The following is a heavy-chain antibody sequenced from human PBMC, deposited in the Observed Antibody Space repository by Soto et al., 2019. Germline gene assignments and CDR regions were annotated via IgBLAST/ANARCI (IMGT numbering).Heavy chain of an antibody. Sequence: SVKVSCKASGGTFSSYAISWVRQAPGQGLEWMGGIIPIFGTANYAQKFQGRVTITADESTSTAYMELSSLRSEDTAVYYCARDGVQLQAIYFDYWGQGTLVTVSS. D-gene: IGHD6-6*01. CDR1: GGTFSSYA. J-gene: IGHJ4*02. CDR3: ARDGVQLQAIYFDY. V-gene: IGHV1-69*13. CDR2: IIPIFGTA.